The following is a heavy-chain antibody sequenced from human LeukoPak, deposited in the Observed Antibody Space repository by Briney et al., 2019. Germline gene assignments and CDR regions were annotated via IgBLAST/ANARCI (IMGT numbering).Heavy chain of an antibody. CDR2: IYHSGST. CDR1: GYSISSGYY. Sequence: SETLSLACAVSGYSISSGYYLGWIRQPPGKGLEWIGSIYHSGSTYYNPSLKSRVTISVDTSKNQFSLKLSSVTAADTAVYYCARGTQNRWFGELLYDYWGQGTLVTVSS. D-gene: IGHD3-10*01. CDR3: ARGTQNRWFGELLYDY. V-gene: IGHV4-38-2*01. J-gene: IGHJ4*02.